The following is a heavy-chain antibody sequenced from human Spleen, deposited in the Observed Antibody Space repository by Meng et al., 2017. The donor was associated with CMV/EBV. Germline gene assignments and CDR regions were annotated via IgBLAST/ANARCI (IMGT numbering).Heavy chain of an antibody. CDR3: ARSYKHFDY. V-gene: IGHV3-48*04. CDR1: GLTFSSYS. D-gene: IGHD1-1*01. Sequence: GGPLRLSCAASGLTFSSYSINWVRQAPGKGLEWVSYISGSTGTIYYADSVKGRFTISRDNAKNSLYLQMNSLRAEDTAVYYCARSYKHFDYWGQGTLVTVSS. CDR2: ISGSTGTI. J-gene: IGHJ4*02.